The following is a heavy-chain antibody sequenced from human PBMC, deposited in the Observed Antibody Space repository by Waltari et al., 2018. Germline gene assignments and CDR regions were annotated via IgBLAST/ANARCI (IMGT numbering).Heavy chain of an antibody. CDR1: GFTFSSYT. Sequence: EVQLVGSGGGLVKPGGSLRLSCAASGFTFSSYTMNWVRQAPGKGLGWVSSISSGSSYRYYADSVKGRFIISRDNAKNSLYLQMNSLRAEDTAVYYCAREWGVMVGTAAFYFDYWGQGTLVTVSS. CDR2: ISSGSSYR. CDR3: AREWGVMVGTAAFYFDY. J-gene: IGHJ4*02. D-gene: IGHD2-15*01. V-gene: IGHV3-21*02.